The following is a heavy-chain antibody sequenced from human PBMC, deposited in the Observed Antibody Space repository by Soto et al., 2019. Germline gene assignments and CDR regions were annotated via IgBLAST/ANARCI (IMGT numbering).Heavy chain of an antibody. J-gene: IGHJ4*02. V-gene: IGHV3-33*01. CDR1: GFTFSSYG. Sequence: QVQLVESGGGVVQPGRSLRLSCAASGFTFSSYGMHWVRQAPGKGLEWVAVIWYDGSNKYYADSVKGRFTISRDNSKNTLYLQMNRLRAGDTAVYYWGRDRVPLPPPNPPVFDYWGQGTLVTVSS. CDR2: IWYDGSNK. D-gene: IGHD3-10*01. CDR3: GRDRVPLPPPNPPVFDY.